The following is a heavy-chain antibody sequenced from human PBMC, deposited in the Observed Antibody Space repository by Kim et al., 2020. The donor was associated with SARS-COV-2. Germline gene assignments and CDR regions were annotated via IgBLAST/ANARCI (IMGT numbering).Heavy chain of an antibody. CDR1: GFTFSSYA. CDR2: ISGSGGST. V-gene: IGHV3-23*01. D-gene: IGHD3-22*01. J-gene: IGHJ3*02. CDR3: ANRKIETYYYDSSAQRSEAFDI. Sequence: GGSLRLSCAASGFTFSSYAMSWVRQAPGKGLEWVSAISGSGGSTYYADSVKGRFTISRDNSKNTLYLQMNSLRAEDTAVYYCANRKIETYYYDSSAQRSEAFDIWGQGTMVTVSS.